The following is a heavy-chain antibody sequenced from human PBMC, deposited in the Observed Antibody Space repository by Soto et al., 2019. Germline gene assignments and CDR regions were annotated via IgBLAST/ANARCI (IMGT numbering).Heavy chain of an antibody. D-gene: IGHD1-20*01. CDR2: IIPLLGIT. J-gene: IGHJ1*01. CDR1: GGTFSGYA. Sequence: QAQLMQSGAEVKKPGSSVKVSCKASGGTFSGYAINWVRQAPGPGLEWMGGIIPLLGITDYRQKFQGRITIAADESTGTAYLDLRGLRSEDTAVYYCARDPRSITGTTSSEDFQHWGQGTLVSVSS. V-gene: IGHV1-69*01. CDR3: ARDPRSITGTTSSEDFQH.